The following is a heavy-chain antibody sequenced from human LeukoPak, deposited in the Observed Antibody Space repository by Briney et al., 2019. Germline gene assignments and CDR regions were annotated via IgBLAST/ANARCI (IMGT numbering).Heavy chain of an antibody. CDR1: GGSIMTTNW. Sequence: TSETLSLTCDVSGGSIMTTNWWSWVRQPPNKGLEWIGEVHLSGATNYNPSLESRVTMSIDTSKNHLSLELTSVTAADTAMYYCTRESGAFSPFGSWGQGTLVTVSS. CDR2: VHLSGAT. D-gene: IGHD1-26*01. CDR3: TRESGAFSPFGS. V-gene: IGHV4-4*02. J-gene: IGHJ4*02.